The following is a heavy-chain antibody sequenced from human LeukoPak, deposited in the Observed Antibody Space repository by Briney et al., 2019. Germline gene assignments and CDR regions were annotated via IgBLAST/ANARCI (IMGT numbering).Heavy chain of an antibody. Sequence: VASVKVSCKASGGIFSKYVISWVRQAPGQGLEWMGKIIPVIAFTNYAQKFQGRVTITADRSTSTSYMELKSLTSEDTAMYYCARSYTGDYENDFWGQGTLVTVSS. CDR2: IIPVIAFT. CDR1: GGIFSKYV. CDR3: ARSYTGDYENDF. D-gene: IGHD4-17*01. V-gene: IGHV1-69*04. J-gene: IGHJ4*02.